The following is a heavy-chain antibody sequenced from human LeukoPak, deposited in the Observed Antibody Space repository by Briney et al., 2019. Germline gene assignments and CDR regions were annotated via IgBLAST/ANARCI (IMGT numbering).Heavy chain of an antibody. Sequence: PGGSLRLSCAASGLTVSSYMSWVRQAPGKGLEWVSVIYSGGSIYYADSVKGRFTISRDKSKNTLYLQMNSLRAEDTAVYYCAMNWNCGYWGQGTLVTVSS. CDR3: AMNWNCGY. CDR1: GLTVSSY. D-gene: IGHD1-1*01. CDR2: IYSGGSI. J-gene: IGHJ4*02. V-gene: IGHV3-66*01.